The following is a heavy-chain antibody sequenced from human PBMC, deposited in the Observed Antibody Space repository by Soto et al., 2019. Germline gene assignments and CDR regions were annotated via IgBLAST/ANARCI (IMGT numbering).Heavy chain of an antibody. CDR2: IDPSDSYT. CDR1: GYSFTSYW. J-gene: IGHJ3*02. D-gene: IGHD3-10*01. Sequence: EVQLVQSGAEVKKPGESLRISCKGSGYSFTSYWISWVRQMPGKGLEWMGRIDPSDSYTNYSPSFQGHVTISADKSISTAYLQWSSLKASDTAMYYCARLGPRYYYGSGSYSAFDIWGQGTMVTVSS. V-gene: IGHV5-10-1*03. CDR3: ARLGPRYYYGSGSYSAFDI.